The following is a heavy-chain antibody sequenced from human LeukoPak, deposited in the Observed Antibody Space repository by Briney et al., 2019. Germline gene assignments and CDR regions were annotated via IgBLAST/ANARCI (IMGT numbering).Heavy chain of an antibody. D-gene: IGHD6-6*01. V-gene: IGHV3-23*01. CDR2: ISNSGGST. Sequence: PGGSPSLSCAASGFTFSSYAMNWVRQTPGKGLEWVSGISNSGGSTYYADSVKGRFTISRDNSKNTLYLQMNSLRAEDTAVYYCAKETSSSFDYWGQGTLVTVSS. CDR3: AKETSSSFDY. J-gene: IGHJ4*02. CDR1: GFTFSSYA.